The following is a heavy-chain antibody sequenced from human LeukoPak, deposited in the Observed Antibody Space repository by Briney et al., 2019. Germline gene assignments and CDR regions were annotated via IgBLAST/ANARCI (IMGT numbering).Heavy chain of an antibody. D-gene: IGHD3-10*01. CDR3: ARGVLLWFGELNYFDY. CDR1: GYTFTGYY. J-gene: IGHJ4*02. Sequence: ASVKVSCKASGYTFTGYYMHWVRQAPGQGLEWMGWINPNSGGTNYAQKFQGRVTMTRDTSISTAYMELSRLRSDDTAVCYCARGVLLWFGELNYFDYWGQGTLVTVSS. V-gene: IGHV1-2*02. CDR2: INPNSGGT.